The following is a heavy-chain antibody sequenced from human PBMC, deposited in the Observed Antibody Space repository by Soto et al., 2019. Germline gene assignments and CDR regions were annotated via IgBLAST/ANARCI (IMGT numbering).Heavy chain of an antibody. CDR3: ARHRRDGYNRFDY. CDR1: GYSFTYYW. V-gene: IGHV5-51*01. J-gene: IGHJ4*02. Sequence: GESLKISCKASGYSFTYYWIGWVRQMPGKGLEWMGIIYPGDSDTTYSPSFQGQVTISADKSVSTAYLHWSSLKASDTAMYYCARHRRDGYNRFDYWGQGTLVTVSS. D-gene: IGHD5-12*01. CDR2: IYPGDSDT.